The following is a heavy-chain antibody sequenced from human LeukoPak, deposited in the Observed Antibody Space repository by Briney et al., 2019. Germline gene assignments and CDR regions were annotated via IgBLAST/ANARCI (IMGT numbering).Heavy chain of an antibody. CDR2: INQDGSET. Sequence: GGSLRLSCAASGFTFSTYWMCWVRLAPGKGLEWVANINQDGSETFYVDSVKGRFTISRDNGKNSIFVQMDSLRAEDTAVYYCVRGFDGYFGFDLWGQGTMVTVSS. D-gene: IGHD5-24*01. V-gene: IGHV3-7*05. J-gene: IGHJ3*01. CDR3: VRGFDGYFGFDL. CDR1: GFTFSTYW.